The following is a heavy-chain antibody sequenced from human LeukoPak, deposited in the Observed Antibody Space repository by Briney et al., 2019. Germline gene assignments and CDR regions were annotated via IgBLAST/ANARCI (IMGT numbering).Heavy chain of an antibody. CDR1: GFTFGGYA. Sequence: PGGSLRLSCAASGFTFGGYAMHWVRQVPGKGLEWVSGLSWNSASVGYADSVKGRFTISRDNAKNSLYLQMNSLTPEDMALYYCARDTHSTVTTSFDNWGQGTLVTVSS. V-gene: IGHV3-9*03. D-gene: IGHD4-17*01. CDR2: LSWNSASV. J-gene: IGHJ4*02. CDR3: ARDTHSTVTTSFDN.